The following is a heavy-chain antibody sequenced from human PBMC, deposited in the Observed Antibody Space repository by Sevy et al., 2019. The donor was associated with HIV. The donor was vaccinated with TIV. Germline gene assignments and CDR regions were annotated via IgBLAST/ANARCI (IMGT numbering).Heavy chain of an antibody. CDR3: AGSYFDSSGYSPLFYYGMDV. D-gene: IGHD3-22*01. V-gene: IGHV1-69*13. CDR2: FIPMFDTA. Sequence: ASVKVSCKASGGTFSNYAISWVRQAPGQGLEWMGGFIPMFDTANYAQKFQGKVTLTADGSTTTAYMELRSLSVDDTAVYYCAGSYFDSSGYSPLFYYGMDVWGQGTTVTVSS. CDR1: GGTFSNYA. J-gene: IGHJ6*02.